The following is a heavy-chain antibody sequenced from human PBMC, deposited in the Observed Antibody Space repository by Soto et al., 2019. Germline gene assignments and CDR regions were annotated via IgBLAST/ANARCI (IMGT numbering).Heavy chain of an antibody. D-gene: IGHD3-22*01. J-gene: IGHJ3*02. CDR2: IIPIFGTA. V-gene: IGHV1-69*13. Sequence: SVKVSCKASGVTFSSYAISWVRQAPGQGLEWMGGIIPIFGTANYAQKFQGRVTITADESTSTAYMELSSLRSEDTAAYYCARDTHYYDSSGPIPVGAFDIWGQGTMVTVSS. CDR1: GVTFSSYA. CDR3: ARDTHYYDSSGPIPVGAFDI.